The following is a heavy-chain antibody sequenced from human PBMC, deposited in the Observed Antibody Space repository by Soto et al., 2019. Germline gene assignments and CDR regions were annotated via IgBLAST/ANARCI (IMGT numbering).Heavy chain of an antibody. Sequence: GGSLRLSCAASVFTFSSYAMHWFRQAPVKGLEWGAVISYYGSNKYYADSVKGRFTISRDNSNNTLYLQMNSLRAEDTAVYYCARDVESGSSQYYYYFYGMEFWGQGTTVTVSS. D-gene: IGHD1-26*01. J-gene: IGHJ6*01. CDR3: ARDVESGSSQYYYYFYGMEF. CDR1: VFTFSSYA. V-gene: IGHV3-30-3*01. CDR2: ISYYGSNK.